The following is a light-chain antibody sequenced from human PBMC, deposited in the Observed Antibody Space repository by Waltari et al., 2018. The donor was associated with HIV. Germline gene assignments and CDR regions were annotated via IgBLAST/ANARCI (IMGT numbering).Light chain of an antibody. CDR3: AVWDGSLSGGV. CDR2: RDD. CDR1: NSNSGSNS. J-gene: IGLJ3*02. V-gene: IGLV1-47*01. Sequence: QSVVTQPPSASGTPGQRVVISCSGSNSNSGSNSVNWYQQVPGAAPNILIYRDDTRYSGVPDRFSGSRSATSAALAISEIRSEDEAYYYCAVWDGSLSGGVFGGGTKLTVL.